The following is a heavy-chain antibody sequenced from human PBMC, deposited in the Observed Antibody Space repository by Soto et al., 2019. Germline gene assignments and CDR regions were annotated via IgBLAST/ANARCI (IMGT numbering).Heavy chain of an antibody. CDR2: ISSSSSYI. Sequence: EVQLVESGGGLVQPGGSLRLSCAASGFTFSSYSMNWVRQAPGKGLEWVSSISSSSSYIYYADSVKGRFTISRDNAKNSLYLKMNSLRAEDTAVYYCASSRDIVLMVYANWGQGTLVTVSS. CDR1: GFTFSSYS. V-gene: IGHV3-21*01. CDR3: ASSRDIVLMVYAN. D-gene: IGHD2-8*01. J-gene: IGHJ4*02.